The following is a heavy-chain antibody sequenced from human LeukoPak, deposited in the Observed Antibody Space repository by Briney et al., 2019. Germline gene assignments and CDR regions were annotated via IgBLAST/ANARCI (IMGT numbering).Heavy chain of an antibody. CDR3: ARSTGSGWYRGNDAFDI. D-gene: IGHD6-19*01. V-gene: IGHV3-48*03. CDR2: ISSSGSTI. CDR1: GFTFSSYE. J-gene: IGHJ3*02. Sequence: GGSLRLSCAASGFTFSSYEMNWVRQAPGKGLKWVSYISSSGSTIYYADSVKGRFTISRDNAKNSLYLQMNSLRAEDTAVYYCARSTGSGWYRGNDAFDIWGQGTMVTVSS.